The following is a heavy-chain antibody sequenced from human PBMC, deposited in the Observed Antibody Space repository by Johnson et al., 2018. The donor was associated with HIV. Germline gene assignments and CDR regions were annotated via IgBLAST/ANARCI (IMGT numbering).Heavy chain of an antibody. J-gene: IGHJ3*02. CDR1: GFTFSSYA. V-gene: IGHV3-23*04. CDR3: ARSGGYPNAFDI. Sequence: EQLVESGGGLVQPGGSLRLSCAASGFTFSSYAMSWVRQAPGKGLEWVSAMSGSGGNTYYADSVKGRFTIPRDNSKNSLFLQMNSLRVEDTAVYYCARSGGYPNAFDIWGQGTMVTVSS. D-gene: IGHD6-13*01. CDR2: MSGSGGNT.